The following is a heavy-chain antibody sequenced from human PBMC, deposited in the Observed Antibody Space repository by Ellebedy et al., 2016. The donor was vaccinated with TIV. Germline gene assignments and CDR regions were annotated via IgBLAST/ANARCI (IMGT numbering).Heavy chain of an antibody. Sequence: GESLKISCAASGFTFDDYGMSWVRQAPGKGPEWVSGINWNGGSTGYADSVKGRFTISRDNAKNSLYLQMNTLRAEDTALYHGERERGLRWDYWGQGTLVTVSS. D-gene: IGHD4-23*01. V-gene: IGHV3-20*01. CDR2: INWNGGST. CDR1: GFTFDDYG. J-gene: IGHJ4*02. CDR3: ERERGLRWDY.